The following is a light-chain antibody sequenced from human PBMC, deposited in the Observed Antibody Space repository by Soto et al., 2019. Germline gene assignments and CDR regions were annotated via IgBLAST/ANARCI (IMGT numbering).Light chain of an antibody. J-gene: IGKJ1*01. Sequence: DIQMTQSPSSLSASVGDRVTITYRASQDIINYLAWYQQKPGKVPKLLIYAASTLQSGVPSRFSGSGSGTDFTLTISSLQPEDVATYYCQKYNSAPRTFGQGTKVEIK. CDR3: QKYNSAPRT. CDR2: AAS. CDR1: QDIINY. V-gene: IGKV1-27*01.